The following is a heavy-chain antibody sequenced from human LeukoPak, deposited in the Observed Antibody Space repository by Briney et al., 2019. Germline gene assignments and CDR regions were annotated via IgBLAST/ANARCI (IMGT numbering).Heavy chain of an antibody. CDR3: AEKKNFYFDY. D-gene: IGHD1-7*01. V-gene: IGHV3-23*01. CDR1: GFTVSSYA. Sequence: GGSLRLSCAASGFTVSSYAMSWVRQVPGKGLEWLSAISSSGSTTYCADSVKGRFTISRDNSKNTLYLQMNSLRAEDTAVYYCAEKKNFYFDYWGQGTLVTVSS. J-gene: IGHJ4*02. CDR2: ISSSGSTT.